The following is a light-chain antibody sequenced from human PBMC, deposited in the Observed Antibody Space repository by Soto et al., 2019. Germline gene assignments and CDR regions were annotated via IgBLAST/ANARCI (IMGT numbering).Light chain of an antibody. CDR2: DAS. Sequence: EIVLTQSPATLSLSLGERATLSCRASQSVSSYLAWYQQKPGQAPRLLIYDASNRATGIPARFSGSGSGTEFTLTISSLQSEDFAVYYCQQHNNWPRTFGQGTKVDIK. CDR1: QSVSSY. V-gene: IGKV3-11*01. J-gene: IGKJ1*01. CDR3: QQHNNWPRT.